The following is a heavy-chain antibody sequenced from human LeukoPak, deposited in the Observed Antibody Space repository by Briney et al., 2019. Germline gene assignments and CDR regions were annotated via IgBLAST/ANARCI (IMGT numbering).Heavy chain of an antibody. D-gene: IGHD2-8*01. CDR2: ISSSGNTI. Sequence: GGSLRLSCAASGFTFRTYEMNWVRQAPGKGLEWVSYISSSGNTIHYADSVKGRFTISRDNAKNSLYLQMNSLRVEDTAVYYCARVPSGTVDPSTYGVIDSWGQGTLVTVSS. V-gene: IGHV3-48*03. CDR1: GFTFRTYE. J-gene: IGHJ4*02. CDR3: ARVPSGTVDPSTYGVIDS.